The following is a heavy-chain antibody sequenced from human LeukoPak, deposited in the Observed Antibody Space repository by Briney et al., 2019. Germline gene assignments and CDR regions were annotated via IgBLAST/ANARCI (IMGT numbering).Heavy chain of an antibody. CDR2: INHSGST. CDR1: GGSFSGYY. V-gene: IGHV4-34*01. CDR3: ARGSDDYGSGSYYPYY. D-gene: IGHD3-10*01. Sequence: SETLSLTCAVYGGSFSGYYWSWIRQPLGKGLEWIGEINHSGSTNYNPSLKSRVTISVDTSKNQFSLKLSSVTAADTAVYYCARGSDDYGSGSYYPYYWGQGTLVTVSS. J-gene: IGHJ4*02.